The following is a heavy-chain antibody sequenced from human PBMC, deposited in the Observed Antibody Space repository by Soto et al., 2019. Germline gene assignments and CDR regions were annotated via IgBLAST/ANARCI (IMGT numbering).Heavy chain of an antibody. CDR1: GGSISSGGYY. V-gene: IGHV4-31*03. J-gene: IGHJ4*02. Sequence: SETLSLTCTFSGGSISSGGYYWSWIRQHPGKGLEWIGYIDYRGSTYYNPSLKSRVTISVDTSKNQSSLKLSSVTAADTAVYYCARGPVGDKGSPIDYWGQGTLVTVSS. CDR3: ARGPVGDKGSPIDY. D-gene: IGHD3-9*01. CDR2: IDYRGST.